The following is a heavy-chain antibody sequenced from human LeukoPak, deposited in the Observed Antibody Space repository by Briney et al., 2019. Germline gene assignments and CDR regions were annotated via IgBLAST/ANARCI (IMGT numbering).Heavy chain of an antibody. CDR2: ISGSGSKT. Sequence: GGSLRLSCAASGFTFSTCAINWVRQAPGKGLEWVSAISGSGSKTFYADSVKGRFTISRDNPKNTLYLQMNSLRHEDTAVYYCXKEXRGYSFSFDIWGQGTMVTVSS. CDR1: GFTFSTCA. J-gene: IGHJ3*02. CDR3: XKEXRGYSFSFDI. D-gene: IGHD5-18*01. V-gene: IGHV3-23*01.